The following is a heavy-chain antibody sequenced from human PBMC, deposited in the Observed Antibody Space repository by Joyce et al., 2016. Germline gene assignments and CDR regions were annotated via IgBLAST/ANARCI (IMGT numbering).Heavy chain of an antibody. CDR1: GFTFGTYA. CDR2: ISYEGSNR. V-gene: IGHV3-30*04. CDR3: VREHNFGDYFDY. J-gene: IGHJ4*02. Sequence: AASGFTFGTYAMHWVRQAPGKGLEWVAVISYEGSNRDFADSVKGRFSISRDNSNNSLYLDMKSLGPEDTATYFCVREHNFGDYFDYWGQGILVIVSS. D-gene: IGHD4-17*01.